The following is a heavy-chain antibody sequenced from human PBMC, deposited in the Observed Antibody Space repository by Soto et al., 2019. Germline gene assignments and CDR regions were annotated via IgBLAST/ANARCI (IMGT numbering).Heavy chain of an antibody. D-gene: IGHD3-3*01. CDR3: ARQTTIFGVVIKNAFDY. CDR1: GGSISSSSYY. J-gene: IGHJ4*02. V-gene: IGHV4-39*01. CDR2: IYYSGST. Sequence: TVSGGSISSSSYYWGWIRQPPGKGLEWIGSIYYSGSTYYNPSLKSRVTISVDTSKNQFSLKLSSVTAADTAVYYCARQTTIFGVVIKNAFDYWGQGTLVTVSS.